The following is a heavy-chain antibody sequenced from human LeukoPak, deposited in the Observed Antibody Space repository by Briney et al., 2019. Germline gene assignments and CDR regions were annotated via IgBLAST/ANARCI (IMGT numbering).Heavy chain of an antibody. Sequence: SQTLSLTCTVSGGSISSYYWSWIRQPAGKGLEWIGRIYSSGSSNYNPSLKSRVTMSIDTSKNQFSLRLSSVTAADTAVYYCARVGYGDYYFDYWGQGTLVTVSS. D-gene: IGHD4-17*01. V-gene: IGHV4-4*07. CDR2: IYSSGSS. J-gene: IGHJ4*02. CDR1: GGSISSYY. CDR3: ARVGYGDYYFDY.